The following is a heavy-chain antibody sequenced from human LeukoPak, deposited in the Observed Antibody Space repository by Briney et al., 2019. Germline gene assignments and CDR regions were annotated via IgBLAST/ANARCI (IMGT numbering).Heavy chain of an antibody. D-gene: IGHD1-26*01. J-gene: IGHJ4*02. V-gene: IGHV3-23*01. CDR3: AKDQTRSYPDY. CDR1: GFIFSNYW. Sequence: PGGSLRLSCAASGFIFSNYWMLWVRQAPGKGLEWVSAISGSGGSTYYADSVKGRFTISRDNSENTLYLQMNSLRAEDTAVYYCAKDQTRSYPDYWGQGTLVTVSS. CDR2: ISGSGGST.